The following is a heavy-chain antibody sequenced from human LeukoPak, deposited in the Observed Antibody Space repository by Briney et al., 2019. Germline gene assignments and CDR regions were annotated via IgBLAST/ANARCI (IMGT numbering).Heavy chain of an antibody. V-gene: IGHV3-7*01. Sequence: HPGGSLRLSCAASGFTLSDYWMSWIRQAPGKGPEWVANIKGDGSEKNYVDSVKGRFTISRDNAKNSLYLQVNSLRAEDTAIYYCAREGSLFQYWGQGTLVTVSS. CDR2: IKGDGSEK. CDR3: AREGSLFQY. J-gene: IGHJ4*02. D-gene: IGHD3-10*01. CDR1: GFTLSDYW.